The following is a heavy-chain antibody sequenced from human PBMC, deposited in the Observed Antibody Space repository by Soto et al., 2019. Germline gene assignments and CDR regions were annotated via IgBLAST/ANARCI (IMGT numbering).Heavy chain of an antibody. D-gene: IGHD1-26*01. J-gene: IGHJ6*02. CDR2: IWYDGSNK. V-gene: IGHV3-33*01. CDR1: AFTFRNYG. CDR3: ARRKLSGCPSEYHFYYGLDV. Sequence: GGSLRPACSASAFTFRNYGMHWFRQAPGKGLGWVAVIWYDGSNKYYADSVKGRFTISRDNSKTTLYLQMNSLRVEDTAVYYCARRKLSGCPSEYHFYYGLDVWGQGTTVTVSS.